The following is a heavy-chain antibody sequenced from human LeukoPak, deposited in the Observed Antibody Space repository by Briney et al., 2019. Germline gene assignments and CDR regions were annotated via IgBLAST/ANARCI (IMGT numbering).Heavy chain of an antibody. CDR1: GFTFSSYS. J-gene: IGHJ4*02. CDR3: ARDPIAVAGTVVGYFDY. D-gene: IGHD6-19*01. CDR2: ISSSSSYI. V-gene: IGHV3-21*01. Sequence: GGSLRLSCAASGFTFSSYSMNWVRQAPGKGLEWVSSISSSSSYIYYADSVKGRFTISRDNSKNTLYLQMNSLRAEDTAVYYCARDPIAVAGTVVGYFDYWGQGTLVTVSS.